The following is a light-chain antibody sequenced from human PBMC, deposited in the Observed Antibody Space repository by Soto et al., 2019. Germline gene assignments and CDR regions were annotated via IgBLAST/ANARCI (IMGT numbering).Light chain of an antibody. V-gene: IGKV1-8*01. CDR1: QGISSY. Sequence: AIRMPQSPSSFSASTGDRVTITCRASQGISSYLAWYQQKPGKAPKLLIYAASTLQSGVPSRFSGSGSGTDCTLTISSLLPEDFATYFCQPSYSTPHVGEGTRLEIK. CDR3: QPSYSTPH. J-gene: IGKJ5*01. CDR2: AAS.